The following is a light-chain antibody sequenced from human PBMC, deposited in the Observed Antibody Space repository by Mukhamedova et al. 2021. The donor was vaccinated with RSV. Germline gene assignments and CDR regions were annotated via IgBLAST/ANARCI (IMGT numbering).Light chain of an antibody. J-gene: IGKJ3*01. Sequence: WYQRRVHGKAPKLLISGSNLQSGVPSRFNASASGTDFTLTISSLQPEDFATYYCQQADSFPLTFGPGTKVDIK. V-gene: IGKV1-12*01. CDR2: GS. CDR3: QQADSFPLT.